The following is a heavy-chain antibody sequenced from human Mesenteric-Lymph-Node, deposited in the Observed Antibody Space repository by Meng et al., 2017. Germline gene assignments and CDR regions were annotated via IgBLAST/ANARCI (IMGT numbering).Heavy chain of an antibody. V-gene: IGHV3-21*01. D-gene: IGHD5-18*01. CDR3: ARDTPGLLFDY. CDR1: GFTFSSYT. Sequence: EVQLVESGGGLVKPGGSLRLSCAASGFTFSSYTLNWVRRAPGKGLVWVSSISSSSNYIYSADSVKGRFTISRDNAKNLLYLQMNSLRAEDTAVYYCARDTPGLLFDYWGQGTLVTVSS. J-gene: IGHJ4*02. CDR2: ISSSSNYI.